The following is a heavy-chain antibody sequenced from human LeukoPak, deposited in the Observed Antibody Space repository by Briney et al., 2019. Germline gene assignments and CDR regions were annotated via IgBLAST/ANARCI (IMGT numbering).Heavy chain of an antibody. CDR1: GGTFSSYA. V-gene: IGHV1-69*13. J-gene: IGHJ4*02. Sequence: ASVKVSCKASGGTFSSYAISWVRQAPGQGLEWMGGIIPIFGTANYAQKLQGRVTITADESTSTAYMELSSLRSEDTAVYYCARLYCSSTSCYDYWGQGTLVTVSS. CDR3: ARLYCSSTSCYDY. CDR2: IIPIFGTA. D-gene: IGHD2-2*01.